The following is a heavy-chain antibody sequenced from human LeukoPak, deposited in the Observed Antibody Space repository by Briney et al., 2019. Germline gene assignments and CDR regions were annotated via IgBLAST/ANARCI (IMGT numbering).Heavy chain of an antibody. CDR2: IYSGGST. J-gene: IGHJ4*02. CDR3: ARDHKETAIDY. CDR1: GFTVSSNY. Sequence: PGGSLRLSCAASGFTVSSNYMSWVRQAPGKGLEWVSVIYSGGSTYYADSVKGRFTISRDNSKNTLYLQMNSLRAEDTAVYYCARDHKETAIDYWGQGTLVTVSS. V-gene: IGHV3-66*01. D-gene: IGHD5-24*01.